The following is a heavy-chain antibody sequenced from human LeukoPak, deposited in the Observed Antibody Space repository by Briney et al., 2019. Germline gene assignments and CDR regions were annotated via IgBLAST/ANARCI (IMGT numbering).Heavy chain of an antibody. Sequence: GGSLRLSCAASGSTFSSYSMNWVRQAPGKGLEWVSSISSSSSYIYYADSVKGRFTISRDNAKNSLYLQMNSLRAEDTAVYYCARGRWYSSSWYLSRVDYWGQGTLVTVSS. CDR3: ARGRWYSSSWYLSRVDY. D-gene: IGHD6-13*01. V-gene: IGHV3-21*01. J-gene: IGHJ4*02. CDR2: ISSSSSYI. CDR1: GSTFSSYS.